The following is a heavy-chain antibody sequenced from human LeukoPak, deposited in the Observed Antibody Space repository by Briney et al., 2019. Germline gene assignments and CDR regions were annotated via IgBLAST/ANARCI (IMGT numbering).Heavy chain of an antibody. CDR1: GGSISSSSYY. D-gene: IGHD6-13*01. CDR3: ARHVIAAAALFDY. CDR2: IYYSGST. Sequence: SETLSLTCTVSGGSISSSSYYWGWIRQPPGKGLEWIGSIYYSGSTYYNPSLKSRVTISVDTSKNQFSLKLSSVTAADTAVYYCARHVIAAAALFDYWGQGTLVTVSS. V-gene: IGHV4-39*01. J-gene: IGHJ4*02.